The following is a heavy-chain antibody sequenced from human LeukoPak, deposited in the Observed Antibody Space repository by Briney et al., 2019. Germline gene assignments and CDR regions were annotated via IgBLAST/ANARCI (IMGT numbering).Heavy chain of an antibody. Sequence: SETLSLTCAVSGYSISSGYYWGWIRQPPGKGLEWIGSIYHSGSTYYNPSLKSRVTISVDTSKNQFSLRLSSVTAADTAVYYCARMYGCSSTSCYTPFDYWGQGTLVTVSS. CDR3: ARMYGCSSTSCYTPFDY. D-gene: IGHD2-2*02. CDR1: GYSISSGYY. V-gene: IGHV4-38-2*01. J-gene: IGHJ4*02. CDR2: IYHSGST.